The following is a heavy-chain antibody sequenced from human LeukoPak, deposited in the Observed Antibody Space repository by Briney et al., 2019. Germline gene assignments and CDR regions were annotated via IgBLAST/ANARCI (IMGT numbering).Heavy chain of an antibody. CDR1: GFMFSGDW. J-gene: IGHJ4*02. CDR3: ARDRNGFWSDF. D-gene: IGHD3-3*01. V-gene: IGHV3-7*05. Sequence: GGSLRLSCAASGFMFSGDWMSWGRQAPGKGLEWVANIKQDGSEIYYVDSVKGRFTISRDNAKNSLYLQMNSLRAEDTAVYYCARDRNGFWSDFWGQGTLVTVSS. CDR2: IKQDGSEI.